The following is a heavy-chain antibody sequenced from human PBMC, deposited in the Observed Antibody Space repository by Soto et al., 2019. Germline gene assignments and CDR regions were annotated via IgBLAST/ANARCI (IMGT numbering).Heavy chain of an antibody. CDR1: GLTFRSYG. CDR2: IWFDGSNK. Sequence: QVQLVESGGGVVQPGRALRLSCAASGLTFRSYGMHWVRQAPGKGLEWVAGIWFDGSNKFYADSVKGRFTISRDNSKNTVSLQMNSLSDEDSAAYYCATTGPYWGQGTLVTVSS. J-gene: IGHJ4*02. CDR3: ATTGPY. V-gene: IGHV3-33*01.